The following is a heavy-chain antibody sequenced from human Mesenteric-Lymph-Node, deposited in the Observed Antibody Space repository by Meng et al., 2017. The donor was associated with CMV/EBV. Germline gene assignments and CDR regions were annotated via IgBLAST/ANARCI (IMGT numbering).Heavy chain of an antibody. Sequence: GFPFSSHAMSWVRQAPGKGLEWVSAISGSGGSTYYADSVKGRFTISRDNSKNTLYLQMNSLRAEDTAVYYCAKDSGFVVVPAAAFDYWGQGTLVTVSS. V-gene: IGHV3-23*01. CDR3: AKDSGFVVVPAAAFDY. D-gene: IGHD2-2*01. J-gene: IGHJ4*02. CDR2: ISGSGGST. CDR1: GFPFSSHA.